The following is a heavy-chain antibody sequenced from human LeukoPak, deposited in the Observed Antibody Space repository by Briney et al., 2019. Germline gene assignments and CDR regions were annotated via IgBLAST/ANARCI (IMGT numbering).Heavy chain of an antibody. Sequence: GGSLRLSCAASGFTFASYAMSWVRQAPGKGLEWVSCITGTGGSTYYADSVKGRFTISRDSSKNTLFLHMNTLRAEDTAIYYCAKDRTVGASYWYFDLWGRGTLVTVSS. D-gene: IGHD1-26*01. V-gene: IGHV3-23*01. CDR3: AKDRTVGASYWYFDL. CDR1: GFTFASYA. CDR2: ITGTGGST. J-gene: IGHJ2*01.